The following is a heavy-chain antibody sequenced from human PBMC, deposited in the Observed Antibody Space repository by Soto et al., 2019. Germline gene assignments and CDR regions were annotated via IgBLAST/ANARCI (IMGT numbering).Heavy chain of an antibody. CDR3: TRDHIAMAGTSPGY. D-gene: IGHD6-19*01. CDR2: IRSRAYGGTT. V-gene: IGHV3-49*03. CDR1: GFTFGDYA. Sequence: GGSLRLSCTASGFTFGDYAMSWFRQAPGKGLEWVGFIRSRAYGGTTEYAASVKGRFTISRDDSKSIAYLQMNSLKTEDTAVYYCTRDHIAMAGTSPGYWGQGTLVTVSS. J-gene: IGHJ4*02.